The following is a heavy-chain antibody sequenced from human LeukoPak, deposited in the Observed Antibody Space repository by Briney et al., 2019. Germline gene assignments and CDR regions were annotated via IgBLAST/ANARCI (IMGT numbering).Heavy chain of an antibody. D-gene: IGHD3-9*01. J-gene: IGHJ3*02. V-gene: IGHV4-39*07. CDR3: ARVGYDILTGYYKLNAFDI. CDR2: IYYSGST. CDR1: GGSISSRSYY. Sequence: SETLSLTCTVSGGSISSRSYYWGWIRQPPGKGLEWIGSIYYSGSTDYSPSLKSRVTISVDTSKKQFSLKLRSVTAADTAVYYCARVGYDILTGYYKLNAFDIWGQGTMVTVSS.